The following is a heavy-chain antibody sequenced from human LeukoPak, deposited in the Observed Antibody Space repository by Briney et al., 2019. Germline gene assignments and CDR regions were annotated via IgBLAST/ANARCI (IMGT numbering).Heavy chain of an antibody. V-gene: IGHV4-59*11. J-gene: IGHJ6*02. D-gene: IGHD3-16*01. CDR3: ARFGVDYDMDV. CDR2: IHYTGKP. Sequence: SETLSLTCSVAGGSISGHYWTWIRQPPGKGLEWIGQIHYTGKPDYNPSLKSRITISVDTSKNQVSLQVSSVTAADSAIYYCARFGVDYDMDVWGHGTTVTVFS. CDR1: GGSISGHY.